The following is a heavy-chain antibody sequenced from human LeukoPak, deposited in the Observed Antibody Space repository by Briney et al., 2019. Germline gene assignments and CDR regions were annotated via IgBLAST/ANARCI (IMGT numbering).Heavy chain of an antibody. Sequence: SETLSLTCIVSGGSINSYYWSWIRQPPGKGLEWIGYIYYSGSTNYNPSLKSRVIISVDTSKNQFSLKLSSVTAADTAVYYCAREAPTGTNDYWGQGTLVTVSS. D-gene: IGHD1-7*01. J-gene: IGHJ4*02. CDR2: IYYSGST. CDR3: AREAPTGTNDY. V-gene: IGHV4-59*01. CDR1: GGSINSYY.